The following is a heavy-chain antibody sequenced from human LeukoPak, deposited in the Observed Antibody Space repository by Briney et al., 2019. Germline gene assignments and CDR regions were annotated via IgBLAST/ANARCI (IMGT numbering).Heavy chain of an antibody. CDR3: AKVWYQLPHYGMDV. D-gene: IGHD2-2*01. Sequence: GGSLRLSCAASGFTVSSNYMSWVRQAPGKGLEWVSVIYSGGSTYYADSVKGRFTISRDNSKNTLYLQMNSLRAEDTAVYYCAKVWYQLPHYGMDVWGQGTTVTASS. J-gene: IGHJ6*02. CDR1: GFTVSSNY. CDR2: IYSGGST. V-gene: IGHV3-53*01.